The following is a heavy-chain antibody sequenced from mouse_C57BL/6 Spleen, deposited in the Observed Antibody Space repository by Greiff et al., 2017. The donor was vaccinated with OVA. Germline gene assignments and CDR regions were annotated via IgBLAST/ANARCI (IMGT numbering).Heavy chain of an antibody. Sequence: QVQLQQPGAELVRPGTSVKLSCKASGYTFTSYWMHWVKQRPGQGLEWIGVIDPSDSYTNYNQKFKGKATLTVDTSSSTAYMRLSSLTSEDSAVYYCARKDYGSLYAMDYWGQGTSVTVSS. CDR2: IDPSDSYT. V-gene: IGHV1-59*01. CDR3: ARKDYGSLYAMDY. D-gene: IGHD1-1*01. CDR1: GYTFTSYW. J-gene: IGHJ4*01.